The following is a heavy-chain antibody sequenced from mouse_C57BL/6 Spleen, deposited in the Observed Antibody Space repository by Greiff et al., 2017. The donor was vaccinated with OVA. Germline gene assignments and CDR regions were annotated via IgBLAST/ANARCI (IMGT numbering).Heavy chain of an antibody. Sequence: EVLLVESGGGLVQPGGSMKLSCAASGFTFSDAWMDWVRQSPEKGLEWVAEIRNKANNHATYYAESVKGRFTITRDDSKSCVYLQRNSVRAEDTGIYYCTRGGYYGSSFYFDYWGQGTTLTVSS. D-gene: IGHD1-1*01. J-gene: IGHJ2*01. V-gene: IGHV6-6*01. CDR3: TRGGYYGSSFYFDY. CDR2: IRNKANNHAT. CDR1: GFTFSDAW.